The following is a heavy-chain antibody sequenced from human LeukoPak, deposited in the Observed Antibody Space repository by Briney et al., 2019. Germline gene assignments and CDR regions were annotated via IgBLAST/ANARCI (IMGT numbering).Heavy chain of an antibody. CDR1: GFNFSSYG. D-gene: IGHD6-19*01. CDR2: IWFDGSNI. V-gene: IGHV3-33*01. Sequence: PGRSLRLSCAASGFNFSSYGMHWVRQAPAKGLEWVTFIWFDGSNIHYADSVKGRVNISRDNSKSALYLQMNSLRAEDTAIYYCARDSLPMAVTGPFDHWGQGALVTVSS. J-gene: IGHJ4*02. CDR3: ARDSLPMAVTGPFDH.